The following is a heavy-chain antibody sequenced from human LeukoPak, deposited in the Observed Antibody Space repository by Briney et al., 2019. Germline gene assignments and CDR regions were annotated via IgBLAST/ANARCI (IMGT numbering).Heavy chain of an antibody. CDR2: INPDGRDK. Sequence: GGSLRLSCAASRFTFCNNWMSWVRQAPGEGLEWVASINPDGRDKYYVDSVRGRFTISRDNDKNLLYLQMDSLRAEDAAVYHWARLKGPATRYDYWGQGILVTVSS. V-gene: IGHV3-7*01. J-gene: IGHJ4*02. CDR1: RFTFCNNW. CDR3: ARLKGPATRYDY. D-gene: IGHD6-6*01.